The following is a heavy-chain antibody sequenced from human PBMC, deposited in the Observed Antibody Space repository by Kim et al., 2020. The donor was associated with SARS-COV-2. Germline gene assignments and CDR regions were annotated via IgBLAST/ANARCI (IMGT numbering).Heavy chain of an antibody. CDR2: ISSSGSTI. CDR1: GFTFSDYY. V-gene: IGHV3-11*01. J-gene: IGHJ5*02. D-gene: IGHD3-10*01. Sequence: GGSLRLSCAASGFTFSDYYMSWIRQAPGKGLEWVSYISSSGSTIYYADSVKGRFTISRDNAKNSLYLQMNSLRAEDTAVYYCARRLLLWFGELSGWFDPWGQGTLVTVSS. CDR3: ARRLLLWFGELSGWFDP.